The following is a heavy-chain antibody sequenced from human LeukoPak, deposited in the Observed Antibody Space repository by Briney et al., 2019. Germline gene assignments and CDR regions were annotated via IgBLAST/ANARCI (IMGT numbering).Heavy chain of an antibody. CDR1: GGSISSSSYY. Sequence: SETLSLTCTVSGGSISSSSYYWGWIRQPPGKGLEWIGSIYYSGSTYYNPSLKSRVTISVDTSKNQFSLKLSSVTAADTAVYYCARLGSYYNVFASFNWFDPWGQGILVTVSS. V-gene: IGHV4-39*01. J-gene: IGHJ5*02. CDR2: IYYSGST. D-gene: IGHD3-10*01. CDR3: ARLGSYYNVFASFNWFDP.